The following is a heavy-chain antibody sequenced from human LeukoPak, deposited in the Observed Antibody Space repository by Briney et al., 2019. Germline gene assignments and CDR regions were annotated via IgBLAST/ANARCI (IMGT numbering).Heavy chain of an antibody. D-gene: IGHD3-3*01. V-gene: IGHV1-24*01. J-gene: IGHJ4*02. Sequence: ASVKVSCKVSGYTLTELSMHWVRQAPGKGLEWLGGFDPEDGETIYAQKFQGRVTMTEDTSTDTAYMELSSLRSEDTAAYYCATGGVLRFFEWLLFNYWGQGTLVTVSS. CDR2: FDPEDGET. CDR3: ATGGVLRFFEWLLFNY. CDR1: GYTLTELS.